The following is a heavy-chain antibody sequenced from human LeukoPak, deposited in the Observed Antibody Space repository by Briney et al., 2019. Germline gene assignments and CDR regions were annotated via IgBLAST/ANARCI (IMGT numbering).Heavy chain of an antibody. D-gene: IGHD3-22*01. Sequence: GGSLRLSCAASGFTFSSYAMSWVRQAPGKGLEWVSAISGSGGSTYYADSVKGRFTISRDNYKNTLYLQMNSLRAEDTAVYYCAKRPAYDSSGSVRDYWGQGTLVTVSS. CDR3: AKRPAYDSSGSVRDY. CDR1: GFTFSSYA. V-gene: IGHV3-23*01. J-gene: IGHJ4*02. CDR2: ISGSGGST.